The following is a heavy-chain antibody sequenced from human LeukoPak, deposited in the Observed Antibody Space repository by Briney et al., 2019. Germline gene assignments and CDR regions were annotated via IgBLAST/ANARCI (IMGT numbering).Heavy chain of an antibody. Sequence: ASVTVSCTASGYTFTGYYMHWVRQAPGQGLEWMGWSNPNSGGTNYAQKFQGRVTMTRDTAISTAYMELSTLRSDDTAVYYCARGMRLSERWYMDVWGKGTTVTVSS. CDR3: ARGMRLSERWYMDV. J-gene: IGHJ6*03. V-gene: IGHV1-2*02. CDR2: SNPNSGGT. CDR1: GYTFTGYY.